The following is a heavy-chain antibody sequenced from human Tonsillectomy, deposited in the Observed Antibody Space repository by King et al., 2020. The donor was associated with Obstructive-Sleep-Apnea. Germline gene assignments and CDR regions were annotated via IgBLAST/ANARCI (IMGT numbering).Heavy chain of an antibody. V-gene: IGHV1-18*04. CDR1: GYTFTSYG. D-gene: IGHD3-3*01. CDR2: ISAYNGNT. Sequence: QLVQSGAEVKKPGASVKVSCKASGYTFTSYGISWVRQAPGQGLEGMGWISAYNGNTNYAQKLQGRVTMTTDTSTSTAYMELRSLRSDDTAVYYCARAQDYDFWSGSENFDYWGQGTLVTVSS. CDR3: ARAQDYDFWSGSENFDY. J-gene: IGHJ4*02.